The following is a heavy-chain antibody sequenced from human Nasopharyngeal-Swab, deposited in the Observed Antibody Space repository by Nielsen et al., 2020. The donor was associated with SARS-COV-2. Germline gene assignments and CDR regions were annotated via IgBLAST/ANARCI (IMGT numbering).Heavy chain of an antibody. V-gene: IGHV4-34*01. D-gene: IGHD3-16*01. J-gene: IGHJ6*02. CDR3: ARLDARTIIWGCMDV. CDR2: INHSGST. Sequence: IRQPPGKGLEWIGEINHSGSTNYDPSHKSRDTISGDTSKKQFSLKMISVTAADTAVYYCARLDARTIIWGCMDVWGQGTTVTVSS.